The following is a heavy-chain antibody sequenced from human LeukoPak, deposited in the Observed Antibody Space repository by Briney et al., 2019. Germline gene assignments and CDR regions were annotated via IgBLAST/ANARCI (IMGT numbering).Heavy chain of an antibody. V-gene: IGHV4-31*11. Sequence: SETLSLTCAVYGGSFSGYYWSWIRQHPGKGLEWIGYIYYSGSTYYNPSLKSRVTISVDTSKNQFSLKLSSVTTADTAVYYCARFRRADYDFWSGEFNWFDPWGQGTLVTVSS. CDR1: GGSFSGYY. CDR2: IYYSGST. D-gene: IGHD3-3*01. J-gene: IGHJ5*02. CDR3: ARFRRADYDFWSGEFNWFDP.